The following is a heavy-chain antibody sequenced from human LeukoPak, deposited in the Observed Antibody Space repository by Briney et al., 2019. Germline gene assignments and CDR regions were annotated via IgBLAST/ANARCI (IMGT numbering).Heavy chain of an antibody. J-gene: IGHJ1*01. CDR2: IYSTGST. CDR3: ASAREYCINSNCYEYFQD. V-gene: IGHV3-53*01. Sequence: GGSLRLSCTASGLPVRPSSMSWVRQAPGKGLEWVSVIYSTGSTYYEDSVNGRFTISRDTSKSTVHLQLNRLRVEDTAVYYCASAREYCINSNCYEYFQDWGHGTLVTVSS. CDR1: GLPVRPSS. D-gene: IGHD2-2*01.